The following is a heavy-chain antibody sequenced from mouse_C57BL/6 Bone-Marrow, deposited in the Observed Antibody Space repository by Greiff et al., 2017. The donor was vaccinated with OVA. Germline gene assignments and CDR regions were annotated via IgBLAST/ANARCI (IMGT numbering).Heavy chain of an antibody. CDR3: ARWFHWYFDV. CDR1: GYTFTDYY. V-gene: IGHV1-76*01. Sequence: VQGVESGAELVRPGASVKLSCKASGYTFTDYYINWVKQRPGQGLEWIARIYPGSGNTYYNEKFKGKATLTAEKSSSTAYMQRSSLTSEDSAVYCGARWFHWYFDVWGTGTTVTVSS. D-gene: IGHD2-2*01. CDR2: IYPGSGNT. J-gene: IGHJ1*03.